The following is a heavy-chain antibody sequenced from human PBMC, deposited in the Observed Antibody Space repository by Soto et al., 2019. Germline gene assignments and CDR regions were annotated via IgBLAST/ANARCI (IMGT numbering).Heavy chain of an antibody. J-gene: IGHJ1*01. CDR1: GGTFSSYA. CDR2: IIPIFGTA. V-gene: IGHV1-69*06. Sequence: QVQLVQSGAEVKKPGSSVKVSCKDSGGTFSSYAISWVRQAPGQGLEWMGGIIPIFGTANYAQKFQGRVTITAYKSTSTAYMELSSLRSEDTAVYYCASQDHCTYGVCYEISEYFQHWGQGTLVTVSS. CDR3: ASQDHCTYGVCYEISEYFQH. D-gene: IGHD2-8*01.